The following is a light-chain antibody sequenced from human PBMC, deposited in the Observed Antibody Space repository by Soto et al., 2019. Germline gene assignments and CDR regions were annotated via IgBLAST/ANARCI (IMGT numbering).Light chain of an antibody. Sequence: EIVMTQSPATLSVSPGERATLSCRASQSVSINLAWYQQKPGQAPRLLIYGASSRATGIPDRFSGSGSGTDFTLTISSLEPEDFAVYYCQQYGSSPFTFGRGTKVDIK. CDR2: GAS. CDR1: QSVSIN. J-gene: IGKJ4*01. V-gene: IGKV3-20*01. CDR3: QQYGSSPFT.